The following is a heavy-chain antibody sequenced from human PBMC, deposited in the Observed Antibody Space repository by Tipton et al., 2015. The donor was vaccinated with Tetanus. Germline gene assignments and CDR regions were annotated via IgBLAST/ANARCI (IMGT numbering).Heavy chain of an antibody. D-gene: IGHD6-13*01. CDR2: IIPIFGTA. CDR3: ARRSTGYSSSWYWFDP. J-gene: IGHJ5*02. CDR1: GGTFSSYA. Sequence: QLVQSGPEVKKPGSSVKVSCKASGGTFSSYAISWVRQAPGQGLEWMGGIIPIFGTANYAQKFQGRVTITADESTSTAYMELSSLRAEDTAVYYWARRSTGYSSSWYWFDPWGQGTLVTVSS. V-gene: IGHV1-69*01.